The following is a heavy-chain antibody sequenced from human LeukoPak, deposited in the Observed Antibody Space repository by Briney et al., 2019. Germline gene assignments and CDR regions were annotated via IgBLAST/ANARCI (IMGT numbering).Heavy chain of an antibody. CDR3: ARDWGGMTTVPSY. CDR1: GFTFSSYW. J-gene: IGHJ4*02. V-gene: IGHV3-7*01. D-gene: IGHD4-17*01. CDR2: VKQDGSEK. Sequence: GGSLRLSCAASGFTFSSYWMSWIRQAPGKGLEWVANVKQDGSEKYYVDSVKGRFTISRDNAKNSLYLQMNSLRAEDTAVYYCARDWGGMTTVPSYWGQGTLVTVSS.